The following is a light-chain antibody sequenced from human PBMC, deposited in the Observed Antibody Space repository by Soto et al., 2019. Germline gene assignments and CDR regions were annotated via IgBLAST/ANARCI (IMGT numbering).Light chain of an antibody. Sequence: QSVLTQPPSVSGAPGQRVTISCTGSNSNIGAGYDVHWYQHLPGTAPKLLIYDNSNRPSGVPDRFSGSKSGTSASLAITGLQAADEADYYCQSYDSSLSGSVFGGGTQLTVL. V-gene: IGLV1-40*01. CDR1: NSNIGAGYD. J-gene: IGLJ2*01. CDR2: DNS. CDR3: QSYDSSLSGSV.